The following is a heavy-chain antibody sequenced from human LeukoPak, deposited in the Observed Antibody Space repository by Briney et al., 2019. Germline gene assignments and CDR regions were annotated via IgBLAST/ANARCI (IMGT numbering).Heavy chain of an antibody. V-gene: IGHV1-18*01. D-gene: IGHD6-19*01. CDR3: ARDPGVYSSGGLTWFDP. CDR2: ISAYNGNT. CDR1: GYTFTTYG. Sequence: ASVKVSCKASGYTFTTYGISWVRQAPGQGLEWMGWISAYNGNTNHAQKLQGRVTMTTDTSTSTAYMELRSLRSDDTAVYYCARDPGVYSSGGLTWFDPWGQGTLVTVSS. J-gene: IGHJ5*02.